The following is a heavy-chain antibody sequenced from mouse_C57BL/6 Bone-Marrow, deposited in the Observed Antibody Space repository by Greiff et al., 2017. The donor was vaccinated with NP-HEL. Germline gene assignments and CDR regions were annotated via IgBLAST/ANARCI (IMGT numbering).Heavy chain of an antibody. J-gene: IGHJ3*01. Sequence: VQLQQPGAELVKPGASVKLSCKASGYTFTSYWMHWVKQRPGRGLEWIGRIDPNSGGTKYNEKFKSKATLTVDKPSSTAYMQLSSLTSEDSAVYYCAKPPIDSSGYVPWCAYWGQGTLVTVSA. CDR2: IDPNSGGT. D-gene: IGHD3-2*02. CDR1: GYTFTSYW. CDR3: AKPPIDSSGYVPWCAY. V-gene: IGHV1-72*01.